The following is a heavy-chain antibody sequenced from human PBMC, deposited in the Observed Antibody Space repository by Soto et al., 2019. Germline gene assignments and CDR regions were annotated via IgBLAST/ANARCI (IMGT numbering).Heavy chain of an antibody. CDR3: ARAIGPTLFDY. CDR2: IGNAGDT. Sequence: AGGSLRLSCSASGFTFSSYDMHWVRKGPGKGLEWVSAIGNAGDTNYAGSVKGRFTISRENAKNSLYLQMNSLRAGDTAIYFCARAIGPTLFDYWGQGTLVTVSS. D-gene: IGHD3-22*01. J-gene: IGHJ4*02. CDR1: GFTFSSYD. V-gene: IGHV3-13*04.